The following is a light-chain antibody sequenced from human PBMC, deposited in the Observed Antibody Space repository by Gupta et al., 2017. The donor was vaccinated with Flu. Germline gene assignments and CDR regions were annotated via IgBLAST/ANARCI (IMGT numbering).Light chain of an antibody. CDR3: QQRSDLLT. Sequence: EIVLTQSPATLYFSPGERATLSGMASQNIDYTLDWYQQRPGQAPRLIIYDASNRAMGNTDRFGGSGYEKDFTLTSSLREDEDCAVYYVQQRSDLLTFGRGTKVEIK. CDR2: DAS. J-gene: IGKJ4*01. V-gene: IGKV3-11*01. CDR1: QNIDYT.